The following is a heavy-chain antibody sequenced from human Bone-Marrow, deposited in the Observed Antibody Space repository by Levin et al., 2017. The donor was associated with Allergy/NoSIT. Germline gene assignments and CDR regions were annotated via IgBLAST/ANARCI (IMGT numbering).Heavy chain of an antibody. Sequence: GGSLRLSCAASGFSFSNYAMSWVRQAPGKGLEWVSTISDIGYSIYYADSVKGRLTVSRDNSKSTLYLQMNSLRAEDTAIYYCATSTDLRTFDIWGQGTMVTVSS. CDR3: ATSTDLRTFDI. D-gene: IGHD3-3*01. CDR1: GFSFSNYA. CDR2: ISDIGYSI. J-gene: IGHJ3*02. V-gene: IGHV3-23*01.